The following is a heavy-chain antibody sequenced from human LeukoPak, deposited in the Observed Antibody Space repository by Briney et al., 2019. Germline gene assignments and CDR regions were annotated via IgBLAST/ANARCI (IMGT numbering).Heavy chain of an antibody. Sequence: PSETLSLTCVVYGHSFSGYFWSWIPQPPGKGREWIGEISPSGSTIYSPSLKSRVSISIDTSKKKLSLMLTSVTDADSAVYYCASSFYYDGRDYWGQGTLVTVSS. V-gene: IGHV4-34*01. J-gene: IGHJ4*02. CDR3: ASSFYYDGRDY. D-gene: IGHD3-22*01. CDR2: ISPSGST. CDR1: GHSFSGYF.